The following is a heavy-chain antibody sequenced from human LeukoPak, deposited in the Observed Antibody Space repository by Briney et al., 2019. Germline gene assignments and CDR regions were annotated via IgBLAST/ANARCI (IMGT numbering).Heavy chain of an antibody. Sequence: SGTLSLTCGVSAGSITNTNYWTWVRQPPGKRLEWIGKVNLQGSTNYNPSLMGRVAIAVDTSENHISLQLTSVTAADTAVYYCAREGGPYRPFDYSGQGTLVTVSS. V-gene: IGHV4-4*02. CDR3: AREGGPYRPFDY. J-gene: IGHJ4*02. CDR2: VNLQGST. CDR1: AGSITNTNY.